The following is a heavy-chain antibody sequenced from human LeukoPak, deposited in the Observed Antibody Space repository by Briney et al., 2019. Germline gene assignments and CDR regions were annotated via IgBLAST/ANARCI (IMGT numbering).Heavy chain of an antibody. V-gene: IGHV3-30*02. D-gene: IGHD6-13*01. Sequence: GGSLRLSCAASGFSFSSYGMHWVRQAPGKGLEWVTFIRYDGSNKYYADSVKGRFTISRDNPKNTLYLQMNSLRTEDTAVYYCAKDSSGSSWYRDYWGQGTLVTVSS. J-gene: IGHJ4*02. CDR1: GFSFSSYG. CDR2: IRYDGSNK. CDR3: AKDSSGSSWYRDY.